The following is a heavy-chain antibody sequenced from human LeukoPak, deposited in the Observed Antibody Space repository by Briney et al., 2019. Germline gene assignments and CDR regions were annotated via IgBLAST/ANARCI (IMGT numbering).Heavy chain of an antibody. CDR2: FYVSGNT. CDR1: GASITSANYY. Sequence: SETLSLTRTVSGASITSANYYWSWIRQAAGKGLEWVGRFYVSGNTSYNPSLKSRVTISVDTSKNQFSLNLMSVTAADTAVYYCARGYPFDYWGQGTLVTVSS. D-gene: IGHD1-14*01. CDR3: ARGYPFDY. V-gene: IGHV4-61*02. J-gene: IGHJ4*02.